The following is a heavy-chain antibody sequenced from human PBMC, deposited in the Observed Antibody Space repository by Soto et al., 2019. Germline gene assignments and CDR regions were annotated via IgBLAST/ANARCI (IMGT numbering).Heavy chain of an antibody. J-gene: IGHJ6*03. CDR2: ISSNGGST. CDR1: GFTFSSYA. CDR3: VKDHRVLRFLEWPDYYYMDV. V-gene: IGHV3-64D*08. D-gene: IGHD3-3*01. Sequence: GGSLRLSCSASGFTFSSYAMHWVRQAPGKGLEYVSAISSNGGSTYYADSVKGRFTISRDNSKNTLYLQMSSLRAEDTAVYYCVKDHRVLRFLEWPDYYYMDVWGKGTTVTVSS.